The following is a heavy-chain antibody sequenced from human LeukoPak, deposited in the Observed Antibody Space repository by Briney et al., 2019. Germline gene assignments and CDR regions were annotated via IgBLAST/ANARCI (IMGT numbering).Heavy chain of an antibody. V-gene: IGHV3-48*04. D-gene: IGHD6-19*01. CDR3: AREPGVLAVAGTGTWFDP. Sequence: GGSLRLSCAASGFTFSSYSMNWVRQAPGKGLEWVSYINSSSSTIYYADSVKGRFTISRDNAKNSLYLQMNSLRAEDTAVYYCAREPGVLAVAGTGTWFDPWGQGTLVTVSS. J-gene: IGHJ5*02. CDR2: INSSSSTI. CDR1: GFTFSSYS.